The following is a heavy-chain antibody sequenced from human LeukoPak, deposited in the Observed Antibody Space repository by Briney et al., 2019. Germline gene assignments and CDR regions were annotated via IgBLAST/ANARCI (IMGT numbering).Heavy chain of an antibody. J-gene: IGHJ5*02. D-gene: IGHD2-21*02. V-gene: IGHV3-21*04. CDR3: ARDEGVTPFDP. CDR2: ISSSSSYK. Sequence: GGSLRLSCAASGFTFSGYSMNWVRQAPGKGLEWVSSISSSSSYKYYADSVKGRFTISRDNAKNSLYLQMNSLRAEDTAVYYCARDEGVTPFDPWGQGTLVTVSS. CDR1: GFTFSGYS.